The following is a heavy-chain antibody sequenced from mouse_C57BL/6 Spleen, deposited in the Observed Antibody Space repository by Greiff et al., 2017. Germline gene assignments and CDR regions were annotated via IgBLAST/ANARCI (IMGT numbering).Heavy chain of an antibody. Sequence: EVQLQQSGGDLVKPGGSLKLSCAASGFTFSSYGMSWVRQTPDKRLEWVATISSGGSYTYYPDSVKGRFTISRDNAKNTRYLQMSSLKSEDTAMYYCERQGITTVVAHWYFDVWGTGTTVTVSS. CDR3: ERQGITTVVAHWYFDV. J-gene: IGHJ1*03. D-gene: IGHD1-1*01. CDR2: ISSGGSYT. V-gene: IGHV5-6*01. CDR1: GFTFSSYG.